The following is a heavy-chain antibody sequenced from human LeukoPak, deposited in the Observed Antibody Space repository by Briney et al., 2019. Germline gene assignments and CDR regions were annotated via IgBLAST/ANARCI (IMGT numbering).Heavy chain of an antibody. Sequence: RASVTVSFKASGYTFTSYAMHWVRQAPGQRLEWMGWINAGNGNTKYSQKFQGRVTITRDTSASTAYMELSSLRAEDTAVYYCARDPLRYFGIVTLSYSMDVWGKGTTVTVSS. CDR1: GYTFTSYA. V-gene: IGHV1-3*01. CDR3: ARDPLRYFGIVTLSYSMDV. J-gene: IGHJ6*04. CDR2: INAGNGNT. D-gene: IGHD3-9*01.